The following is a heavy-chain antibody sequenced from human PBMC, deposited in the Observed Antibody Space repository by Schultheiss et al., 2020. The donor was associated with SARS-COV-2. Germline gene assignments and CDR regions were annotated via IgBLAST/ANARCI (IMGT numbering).Heavy chain of an antibody. D-gene: IGHD6-13*01. CDR2: ISYDGSNK. V-gene: IGHV3-30-3*01. Sequence: GGSLRLSCAASGFTFSSYAMHWVRQAQGKGLEWVAVISYDGSNKYYADSVKGRFTISRDNSKNTLYLQMNSLRAEDTAVYYCAKDRDYSSSWYPLDYWGQGTLVTVSS. CDR3: AKDRDYSSSWYPLDY. J-gene: IGHJ4*02. CDR1: GFTFSSYA.